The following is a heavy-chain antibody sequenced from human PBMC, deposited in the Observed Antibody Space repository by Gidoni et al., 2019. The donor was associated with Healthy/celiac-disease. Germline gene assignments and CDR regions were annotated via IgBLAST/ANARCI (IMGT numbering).Heavy chain of an antibody. D-gene: IGHD3-22*01. J-gene: IGHJ4*02. CDR2: ISYDGSNK. Sequence: QVQLVESGGGVVQPGRSLRLSCAASGFPFSSYAMHWVRQAPGKGLEWVAVISYDGSNKYYADSVKGRFTISRDNSKNTLYLQMNSLRAEDTAVYYCARPYYYDSSGYPLIYWGQGTLVTVSS. CDR1: GFPFSSYA. CDR3: ARPYYYDSSGYPLIY. V-gene: IGHV3-30-3*01.